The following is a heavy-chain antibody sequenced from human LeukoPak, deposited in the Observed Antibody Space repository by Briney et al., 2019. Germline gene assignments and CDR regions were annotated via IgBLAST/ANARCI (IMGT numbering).Heavy chain of an antibody. V-gene: IGHV4-39*01. CDR1: GGSISSSSYY. J-gene: IGHJ4*02. Sequence: SETLSLTCTVSGGSISSSSYYWGWIRQPPGKGLEWIGSTYYSGSTYYNPSLKSRVTISVDTSKNHFSLNLSSVTAADTAVYYCARQRCSTTSCYRYYFDYWGQGTLVTVSS. D-gene: IGHD2-2*01. CDR2: TYYSGST. CDR3: ARQRCSTTSCYRYYFDY.